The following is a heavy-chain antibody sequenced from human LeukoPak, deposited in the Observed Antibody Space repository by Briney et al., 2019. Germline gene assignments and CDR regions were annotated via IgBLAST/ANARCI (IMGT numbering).Heavy chain of an antibody. CDR1: GGSISSYY. V-gene: IGHV4-59*01. D-gene: IGHD1-26*01. CDR3: ARGRGSYYY. J-gene: IGHJ4*02. CDR2: IYYSGST. Sequence: SETLSLTRTVSGGSISSYYWSWIRQPPGEGLEWNGYIYYSGSTNYNPSLKSRVTISVDTSKNQFSLKLSSETAADTAVYYCARGRGSYYYWGQGTLVTVSS.